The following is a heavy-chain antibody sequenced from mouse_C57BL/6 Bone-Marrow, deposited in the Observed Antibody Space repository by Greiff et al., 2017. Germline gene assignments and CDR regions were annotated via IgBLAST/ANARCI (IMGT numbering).Heavy chain of an antibody. V-gene: IGHV1-80*01. D-gene: IGHD1-1*01. Sequence: QVQLQQSGAELVKPGASVKISCKASGYAFSSYWMNWVKQRPGQGLEWIGVINPGSGGTNYNEKFKGKATLTADKSSSTAYMQLSSLTSEDSAVYFCARLNYGSGYASFAYGGQGTLVTVSA. J-gene: IGHJ3*01. CDR2: INPGSGGT. CDR1: GYAFSSYW. CDR3: ARLNYGSGYASFAY.